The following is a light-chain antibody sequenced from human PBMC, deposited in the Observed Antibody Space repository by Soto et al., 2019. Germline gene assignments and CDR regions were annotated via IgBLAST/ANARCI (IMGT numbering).Light chain of an antibody. CDR3: QQYDSYWGT. Sequence: DIQMTQSPSTLSASVGDRVTITCRASQRISSWLAWYQQKPGKAPKLLIYDVSSLESGVPSRFSGSGSGTEFTLTISSLQPDDFATYYCQQYDSYWGTFGQGTKVDSK. V-gene: IGKV1-5*01. CDR2: DVS. J-gene: IGKJ1*01. CDR1: QRISSW.